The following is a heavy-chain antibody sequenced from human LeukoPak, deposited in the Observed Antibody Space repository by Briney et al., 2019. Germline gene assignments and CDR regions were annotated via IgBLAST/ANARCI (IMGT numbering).Heavy chain of an antibody. V-gene: IGHV3-48*02. CDR1: AFTFSSYS. CDR2: ISSSSSYI. Sequence: PGGSLRLSCAASAFTFSSYSMNCVRQAPGKGLEWISHISSSSSYIYYADSVQGRFTISRDNAENSLYLQMNSLRDDDTAVYYCARSGSGYDFDSWGQGTLVTVSS. CDR3: ARSGSGYDFDS. D-gene: IGHD5-12*01. J-gene: IGHJ4*02.